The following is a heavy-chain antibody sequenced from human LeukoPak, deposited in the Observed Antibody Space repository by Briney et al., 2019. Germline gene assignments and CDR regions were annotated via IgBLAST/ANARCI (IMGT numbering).Heavy chain of an antibody. V-gene: IGHV3-30*02. D-gene: IGHD3-3*01. CDR3: AKIGDDFWSAGATDYYYMDV. Sequence: PGGSLRLSCAASGFTFSSYGMHWVRQAPGKGLEWVAFIRYDGSNKYYADSVKGRFTISRDNSKNTLYLQMNSLRAEDTAVYYCAKIGDDFWSAGATDYYYMDVWGKGTTVTVSS. J-gene: IGHJ6*03. CDR1: GFTFSSYG. CDR2: IRYDGSNK.